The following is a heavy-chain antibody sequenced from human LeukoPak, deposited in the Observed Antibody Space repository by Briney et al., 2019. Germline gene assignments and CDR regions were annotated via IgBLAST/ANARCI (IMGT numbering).Heavy chain of an antibody. Sequence: GRSLSLSCAASGFTFDDYAMHWVRQAPGKGLEWVSGISWNSGSIGYADSVKGRFTISRDNAKNSLYLQMNSLRAEDTALYYCAKGLGYCSGGSCYPDYWGQGTLVTVSS. CDR3: AKGLGYCSGGSCYPDY. CDR2: ISWNSGSI. D-gene: IGHD2-15*01. J-gene: IGHJ4*02. CDR1: GFTFDDYA. V-gene: IGHV3-9*01.